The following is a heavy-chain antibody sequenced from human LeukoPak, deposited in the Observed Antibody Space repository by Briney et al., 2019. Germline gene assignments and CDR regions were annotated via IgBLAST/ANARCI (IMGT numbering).Heavy chain of an antibody. CDR3: ARRSEYYGDYFYFDY. CDR1: GYSFISYW. J-gene: IGHJ4*02. D-gene: IGHD4-17*01. CDR2: IYLGDSDT. V-gene: IGHV5-51*01. Sequence: GESLKISCKGSGYSFISYWIGRVRQMSGKGLEWMGIIYLGDSDTRYSPSFQGQVTISADKSISTAYLQWSSLKASDTAMYYCARRSEYYGDYFYFDYWGQGTLVTVSS.